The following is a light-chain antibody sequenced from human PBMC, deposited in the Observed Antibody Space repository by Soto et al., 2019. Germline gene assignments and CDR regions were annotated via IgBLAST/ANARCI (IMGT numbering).Light chain of an antibody. Sequence: DIQMTQSPSSVSASVGARVTITCRASQGISGWLAWYQQKPGKAPKLLIYVASSLQSRVPSRFSGSGSGTDFTLTISSLQPEDFATYYCQQANSFPGAFGQGTKVEIK. CDR3: QQANSFPGA. J-gene: IGKJ1*01. CDR1: QGISGW. CDR2: VAS. V-gene: IGKV1-12*01.